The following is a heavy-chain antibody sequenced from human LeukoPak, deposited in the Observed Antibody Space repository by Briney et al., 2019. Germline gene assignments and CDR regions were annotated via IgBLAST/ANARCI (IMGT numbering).Heavy chain of an antibody. CDR1: GFTFSSYG. J-gene: IGHJ3*02. CDR2: IRYDGSNK. CDR3: AAYYYDSSGYFRAFDI. D-gene: IGHD3-22*01. V-gene: IGHV3-30*02. Sequence: GGSLRLSCAASGFTFSSYGMHWVRQAPGKGLEWVAFIRYDGSNKYYADSVKGRFTISRDNSKNTLYLQMNSLRAEDTAVYYCAAYYYDSSGYFRAFDIWGQGTMVTVSS.